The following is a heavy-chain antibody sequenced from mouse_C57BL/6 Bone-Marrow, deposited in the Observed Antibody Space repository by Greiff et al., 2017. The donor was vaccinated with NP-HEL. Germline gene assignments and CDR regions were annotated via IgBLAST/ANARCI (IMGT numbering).Heavy chain of an antibody. D-gene: IGHD2-4*01. Sequence: QVQLQQPGAELVMPGASVKLSCKASGYTFTSYWMHWVKQRPGQGLEWIGEIDPSVSYTNYNQKFKGKSTLTVDKSSSTAYMQLSSLTSEDSAVYYCARGADDYRYWGQGTTLTVSS. J-gene: IGHJ2*01. CDR1: GYTFTSYW. V-gene: IGHV1-69*01. CDR2: IDPSVSYT. CDR3: ARGADDYRY.